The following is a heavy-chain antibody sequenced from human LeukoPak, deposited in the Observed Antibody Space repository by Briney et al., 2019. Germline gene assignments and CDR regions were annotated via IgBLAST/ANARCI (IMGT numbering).Heavy chain of an antibody. CDR3: ARDKGILWFGESEPRMDWFDP. V-gene: IGHV4-34*01. J-gene: IGHJ5*02. Sequence: SETLSLTCAVYGGSFSGYYWSWIRQPPGKGLEWIVEINHSGSTNYNPSLKSRVTISVDTSKNQFSLKLSSVTAADTAVYYCARDKGILWFGESEPRMDWFDPWGQGTLVTVSS. CDR1: GGSFSGYY. D-gene: IGHD3-10*01. CDR2: INHSGST.